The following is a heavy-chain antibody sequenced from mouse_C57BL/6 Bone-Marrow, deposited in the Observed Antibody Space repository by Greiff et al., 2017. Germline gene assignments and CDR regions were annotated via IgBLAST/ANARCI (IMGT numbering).Heavy chain of an antibody. V-gene: IGHV14-1*01. CDR1: GFNIKDYY. CDR3: TFYYYGSYAMDY. CDR2: IDPEDGDT. J-gene: IGHJ4*01. Sequence: EVQLQQSGAELVRPGASVKLSCTASGFNIKDYYMHWVKQRPEQGLEWIGRIDPEDGDTEYAPKFQGKATLTADTSSNTAYLQLSSLTSEDTAVYYCTFYYYGSYAMDYWGQGTSVTAS. D-gene: IGHD1-1*01.